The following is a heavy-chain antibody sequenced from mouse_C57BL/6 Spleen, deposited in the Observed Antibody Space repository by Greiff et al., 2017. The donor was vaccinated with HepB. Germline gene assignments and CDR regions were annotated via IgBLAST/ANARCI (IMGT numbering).Heavy chain of an antibody. Sequence: EVQLQQSGPELVKPGASVKISCKASGYTFTDYYMNWVKQSHGKSLEWIGDINPNNGGTRYNQKFKGNATLTVDKSSSTAYIELRSLTSEDSAVYYCARTGNGGFAYWGQGTLVTVSA. CDR2: INPNNGGT. CDR1: GYTFTDYY. D-gene: IGHD2-1*01. V-gene: IGHV1-26*01. J-gene: IGHJ3*01. CDR3: ARTGNGGFAY.